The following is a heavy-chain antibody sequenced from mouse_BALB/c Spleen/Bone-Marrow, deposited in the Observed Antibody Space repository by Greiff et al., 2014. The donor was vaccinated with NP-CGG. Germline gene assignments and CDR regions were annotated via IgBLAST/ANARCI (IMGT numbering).Heavy chain of an antibody. CDR2: ISDGGGYT. CDR3: ARSGERYGAMDY. D-gene: IGHD2-10*02. CDR1: GFTFSDYY. V-gene: IGHV5-4*02. Sequence: VQLKESGGGLVKPGGSLKLSYAASGFTFSDYYMYWVRQTPEKRLEWVATISDGGGYTYYPDSVWGRFTISRDNAKNNLYLQMSSLKSEDTAMYYCARSGERYGAMDYWGQGTSVTVFS. J-gene: IGHJ4*01.